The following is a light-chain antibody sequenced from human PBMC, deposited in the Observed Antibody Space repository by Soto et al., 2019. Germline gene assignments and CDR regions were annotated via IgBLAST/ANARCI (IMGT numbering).Light chain of an antibody. CDR2: EVS. Sequence: QSVLTQPPSASGSPGQSVTISCTGTSSDVGGYNYVSWYQQHPGKAPKLMIYEVSKRPSGVPDRFSGSKSGNTASLTVSGLRSEDEADYFCAAWDDSLTGVVFGGGTKLTVL. J-gene: IGLJ2*01. V-gene: IGLV2-8*01. CDR1: SSDVGGYNY. CDR3: AAWDDSLTGVV.